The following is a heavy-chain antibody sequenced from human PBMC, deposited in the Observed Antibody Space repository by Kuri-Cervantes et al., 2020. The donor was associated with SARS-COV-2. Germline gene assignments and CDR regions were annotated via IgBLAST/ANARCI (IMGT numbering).Heavy chain of an antibody. D-gene: IGHD3-16*01. Sequence: ASVKVSCKASGYTFAGYYMHWVRQAPGQGPEWMGWINPNSGGTNYAQKFQGRVTMTRDTSISTAYMELSRLRSDDTAVYYCARAPSLWSLLDYWGQGTLVTVSS. V-gene: IGHV1-2*02. CDR2: INPNSGGT. CDR3: ARAPSLWSLLDY. J-gene: IGHJ4*02. CDR1: GYTFAGYY.